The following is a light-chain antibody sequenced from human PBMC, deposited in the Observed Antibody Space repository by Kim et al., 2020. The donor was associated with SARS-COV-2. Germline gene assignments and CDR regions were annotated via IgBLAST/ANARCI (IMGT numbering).Light chain of an antibody. CDR3: LQHSTYPIT. V-gene: IGKV1-17*01. J-gene: IGKJ5*01. Sequence: ASVGDRVTITCRASQDIRNDLGWYQQNPGRAPKRLIYGASSLESGVPSRFSGSGSGTEFTLTISSVQPEDFATYFCLQHSTYPITFGQGTRLEIK. CDR2: GAS. CDR1: QDIRND.